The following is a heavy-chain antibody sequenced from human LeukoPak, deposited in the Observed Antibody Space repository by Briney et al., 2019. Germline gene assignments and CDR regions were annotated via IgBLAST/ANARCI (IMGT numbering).Heavy chain of an antibody. CDR2: INPNSGGT. CDR3: ARANDTRHIVVVPAAISQYYYYYMDV. V-gene: IGHV1-2*02. J-gene: IGHJ6*03. CDR1: GYTFTGYY. Sequence: ASVKVSCKASGYTFTGYYMHWVRQAPGQGLEWMGWINPNSGGTNYAQKFQGRVTMTRDTSISTAYMELSRLRSEDTAVYYCARANDTRHIVVVPAAISQYYYYYMDVWGKGTTVTVSS. D-gene: IGHD2-2*01.